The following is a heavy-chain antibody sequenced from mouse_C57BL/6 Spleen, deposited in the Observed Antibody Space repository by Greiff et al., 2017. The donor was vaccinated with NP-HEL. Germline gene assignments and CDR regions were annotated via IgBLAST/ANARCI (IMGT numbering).Heavy chain of an antibody. V-gene: IGHV1-82*01. CDR3: ARPDYDYDERDYFDY. Sequence: QVQLKESGPELVKPGASVKISCKASGYAFSSSWMNWVKQRPGKGLEWIGRIYPGDGDTNYNGKFKGKATLTADKSSSTAYMQLSSLTSEDSAVYFCARPDYDYDERDYFDYWGQGTTLTVSS. CDR1: GYAFSSSW. CDR2: IYPGDGDT. J-gene: IGHJ2*01. D-gene: IGHD2-4*01.